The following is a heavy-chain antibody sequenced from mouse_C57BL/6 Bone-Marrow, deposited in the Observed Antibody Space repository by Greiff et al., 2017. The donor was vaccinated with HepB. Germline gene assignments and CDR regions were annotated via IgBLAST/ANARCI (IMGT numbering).Heavy chain of an antibody. D-gene: IGHD1-1*01. V-gene: IGHV1-72*01. CDR1: GYTFTSYW. CDR2: IDPNSGGT. Sequence: QVQLQQSGAELVKPGASVKLSCKASGYTFTSYWMHWVKQRPGRGLEWIGRIDPNSGGTKYNEKFKSKATLTVDKPSSTAYMQLSSLTSEDSAVYYCARRSNGSSYGYWYFDVWVTGTTVTVSS. CDR3: ARRSNGSSYGYWYFDV. J-gene: IGHJ1*03.